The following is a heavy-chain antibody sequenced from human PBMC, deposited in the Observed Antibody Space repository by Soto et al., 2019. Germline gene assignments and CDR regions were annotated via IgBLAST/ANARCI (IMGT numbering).Heavy chain of an antibody. CDR2: IIPIFNKG. D-gene: IGHD2-15*01. J-gene: IGHJ4*02. Sequence: QVQLVQSGAEVKKPGSSLKVSCKSSGGTFSSYAISWVRQAPGQGLEWLGGIIPIFNKGNYAQKSQGRVTLTADDSTSTAYMELSSLRSDDTAVYYCARAPIRLCSGDNCYSGLDSWGQGTLVIVSS. V-gene: IGHV1-69*12. CDR3: ARAPIRLCSGDNCYSGLDS. CDR1: GGTFSSYA.